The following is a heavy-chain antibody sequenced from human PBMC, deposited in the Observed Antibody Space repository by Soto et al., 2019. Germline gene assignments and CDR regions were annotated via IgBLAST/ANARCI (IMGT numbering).Heavy chain of an antibody. J-gene: IGHJ3*02. CDR3: AAAAVTTDAFDI. CDR1: GFTFTSSA. Sequence: NHGSSVKVSCKASGFTFTSSAVQWVRQARGQRLEWIGWIVVGSGNTNYAQKFQERVTITRDMSTSTAYMELSSLRSEDTAVYYCAAAAVTTDAFDIWGQGTMVTVSS. V-gene: IGHV1-58*01. D-gene: IGHD4-17*01. CDR2: IVVGSGNT.